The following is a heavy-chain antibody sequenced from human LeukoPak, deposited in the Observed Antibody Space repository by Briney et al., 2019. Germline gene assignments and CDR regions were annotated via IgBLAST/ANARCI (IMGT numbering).Heavy chain of an antibody. J-gene: IGHJ4*02. V-gene: IGHV1-46*01. D-gene: IGHD1-26*01. CDR3: ARGVGAMEDSYYFDY. CDR2: INPSGGST. Sequence: GASVKVSCKASGYTFTSYYMHWVRQAPGQGLEWMGIINPSGGSTSYAQKFQGRVTMTRGTSTSTVYMELSSLRSEDTAVYYCARGVGAMEDSYYFDYWGQGTLVTVSS. CDR1: GYTFTSYY.